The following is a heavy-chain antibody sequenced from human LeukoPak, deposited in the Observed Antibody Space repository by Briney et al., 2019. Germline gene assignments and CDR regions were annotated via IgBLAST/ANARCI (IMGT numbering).Heavy chain of an antibody. D-gene: IGHD6-19*01. CDR3: ARVMGSGWTGFDY. V-gene: IGHV4-34*01. Sequence: PSETLSLTCAVYGGSFSGYYWSWIRQPPGKGLEWIGEINHSGSTNYNPSLRSRVTISVDTSKNQFSLKLSSVTAADTAVYYCARVMGSGWTGFDYWGQGTLVTVSS. CDR1: GGSFSGYY. J-gene: IGHJ4*02. CDR2: INHSGST.